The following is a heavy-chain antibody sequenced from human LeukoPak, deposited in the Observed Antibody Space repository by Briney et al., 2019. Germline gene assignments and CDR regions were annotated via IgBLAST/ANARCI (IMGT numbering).Heavy chain of an antibody. CDR3: AREGSSGYYHY. CDR2: IKEDGSEQ. J-gene: IGHJ4*02. Sequence: GGSLRLSCAASGFTFNIHWMSWVRQAPGKGLEWVANIKEDGSEQYYVDSVKGRFTISRDNAENPLYLQMNSLGADDTAVYYCAREGSSGYYHYWGQGILVTVSS. V-gene: IGHV3-7*01. D-gene: IGHD3-22*01. CDR1: GFTFNIHW.